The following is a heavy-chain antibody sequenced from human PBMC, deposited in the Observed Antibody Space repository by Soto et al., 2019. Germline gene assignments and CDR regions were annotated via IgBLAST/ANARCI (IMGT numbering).Heavy chain of an antibody. Sequence: GGSLRLSCAASGFTFSSYGMHWVRQAPGKGLEWVAVISYDGSNKYYADSVKGRFTISRDNSKNTLNLQMNSLRAEDTAVYYCAKELYYDIWTGYSKFEYWGQGTLVTVSS. CDR1: GFTFSSYG. CDR3: AKELYYDIWTGYSKFEY. V-gene: IGHV3-30*18. D-gene: IGHD3-9*01. CDR2: ISYDGSNK. J-gene: IGHJ4*02.